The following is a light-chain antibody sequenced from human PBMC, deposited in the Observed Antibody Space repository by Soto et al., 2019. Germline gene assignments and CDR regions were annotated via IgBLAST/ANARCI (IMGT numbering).Light chain of an antibody. CDR2: KAS. CDR1: QSISSW. CDR3: QQYNSYAYT. V-gene: IGKV1-5*03. J-gene: IGKJ2*01. Sequence: DIQMTQSPSTLSASVGDRVTITCRASQSISSWLAWYQQKPGKAPKLLIYKASSLESGVPSWFSGSGSGTEFTLTISSLQPDDFATYYCQQYNSYAYTFGPGTKLEIK.